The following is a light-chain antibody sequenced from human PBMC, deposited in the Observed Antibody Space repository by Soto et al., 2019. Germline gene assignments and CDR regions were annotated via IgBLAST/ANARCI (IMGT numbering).Light chain of an antibody. CDR1: SSNIGSNY. V-gene: IGLV1-47*01. J-gene: IGLJ2*01. CDR3: AAWDDSLSGVV. CDR2: RNN. Sequence: QSVLTQPPSASGTPGQRVTISCSGSSSNIGSNYVYWYQQLPGTAPKLLIYRNNQRPSGVPDRFSGSKSGTSASLAISGLRSEDEADYYCAAWDDSLSGVVFGGGTKRTGL.